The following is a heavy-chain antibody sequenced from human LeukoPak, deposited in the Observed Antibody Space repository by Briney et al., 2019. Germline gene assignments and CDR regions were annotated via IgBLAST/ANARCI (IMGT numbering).Heavy chain of an antibody. J-gene: IGHJ4*02. CDR2: ISSRFDSDI. Sequence: GGSLRLSCAASGFTFSDYYMSWIRQAPRKELEWVSYISSRFDSDIYYADSVKGRFTISRDNAKNSLYLQMNSLRAEDTAVYYCAKEAGYSGYDYPDYWGQGTLVTVSS. D-gene: IGHD5-12*01. CDR3: AKEAGYSGYDYPDY. CDR1: GFTFSDYY. V-gene: IGHV3-11*01.